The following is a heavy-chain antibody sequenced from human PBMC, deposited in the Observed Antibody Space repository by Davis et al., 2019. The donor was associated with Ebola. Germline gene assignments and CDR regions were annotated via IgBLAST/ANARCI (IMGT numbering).Heavy chain of an antibody. CDR1: GYSISSGYY. V-gene: IGHV4-38-2*02. CDR2: IYHSGST. D-gene: IGHD3-16*01. J-gene: IGHJ5*02. Sequence: PSETLSLTCTVSGYSISSGYYWGWIRQPPGKGLEWIGSIYHSGSTYYNPSLKSRVTISVDTSKNQFSLKLSSVTAADTAVYYCARDHNSYYDYVWGSYSWFDPWGQGTLVTVSS. CDR3: ARDHNSYYDYVWGSYSWFDP.